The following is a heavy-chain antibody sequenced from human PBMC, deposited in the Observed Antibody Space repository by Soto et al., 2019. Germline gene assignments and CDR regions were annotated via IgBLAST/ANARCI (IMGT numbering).Heavy chain of an antibody. J-gene: IGHJ6*02. Sequence: ASVRVSCKASGYTFTSYDINWVRQATGQGLEWMGWMNPNSGNTGYAQKFQGRVTMTRNTSISTAYMELSSLRSEDTAVYYCARAPKVLRFLEWSPGMDVWGQGTTVTVSS. CDR2: MNPNSGNT. D-gene: IGHD3-3*01. V-gene: IGHV1-8*01. CDR3: ARAPKVLRFLEWSPGMDV. CDR1: GYTFTSYD.